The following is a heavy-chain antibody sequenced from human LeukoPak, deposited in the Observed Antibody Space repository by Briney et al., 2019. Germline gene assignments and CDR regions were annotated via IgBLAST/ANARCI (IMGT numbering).Heavy chain of an antibody. D-gene: IGHD2-2*01. J-gene: IGHJ3*02. V-gene: IGHV3-15*01. Sequence: GSLRFSCAASGFTFSNAWMSWVRQAPGKGLEWVGRIKSKTDGGTTDYAAPVKGRFTISRDDSKNTLYLQMNSLKTEDTAVYYCTTGPVVVPAASDAFDIWGQGTMVTVSS. CDR3: TTGPVVVPAASDAFDI. CDR2: IKSKTDGGTT. CDR1: GFTFSNAW.